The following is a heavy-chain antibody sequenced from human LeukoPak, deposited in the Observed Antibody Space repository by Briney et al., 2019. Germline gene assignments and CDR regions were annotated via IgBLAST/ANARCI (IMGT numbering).Heavy chain of an antibody. CDR3: ARGGHSSSWYMDY. Sequence: PSETLSLTCAVYGGSFSGYYWSWIRQPPGKGLEWIGEINHSGSTNYNPSLKSRVTISVDTSKIQFSLKLSSVTAADTAVYYCARGGHSSSWYMDYWGQGTLVTVSS. CDR1: GGSFSGYY. J-gene: IGHJ4*02. D-gene: IGHD6-13*01. V-gene: IGHV4-34*01. CDR2: INHSGST.